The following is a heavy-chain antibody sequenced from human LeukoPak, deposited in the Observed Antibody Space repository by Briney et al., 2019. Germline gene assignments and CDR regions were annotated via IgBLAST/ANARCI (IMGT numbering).Heavy chain of an antibody. Sequence: SETLSLTCTVSGGSISSSSYYWGWIRQPPGKGLEWIGSIYYSGSTYYNPSLKSRVTISVDTSKNQFSLKLSSVTAADTAVYYCASRTNYYYYYMDVWGKGTTVTVSS. CDR3: ASRTNYYYYYMDV. V-gene: IGHV4-39*01. CDR2: IYYSGST. J-gene: IGHJ6*03. CDR1: GGSISSSSYY.